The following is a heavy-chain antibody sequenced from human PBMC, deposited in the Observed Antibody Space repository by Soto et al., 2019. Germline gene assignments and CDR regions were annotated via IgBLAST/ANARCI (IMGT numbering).Heavy chain of an antibody. Sequence: SETLSLTCAVSGGSMNRFCCSWNWIRQSPGKGLEWIGCIFYSGNTQYNPSFKSRLTISVDRSQNQFSLKLTSVSAADTAVYYCARDSYDSSAGGVNDGFYIWGQGTMVTVSS. J-gene: IGHJ3*02. CDR3: ARDSYDSSAGGVNDGFYI. CDR2: IFYSGNT. D-gene: IGHD3-22*01. CDR1: GGSMNRFCCS. V-gene: IGHV4-30-2*06.